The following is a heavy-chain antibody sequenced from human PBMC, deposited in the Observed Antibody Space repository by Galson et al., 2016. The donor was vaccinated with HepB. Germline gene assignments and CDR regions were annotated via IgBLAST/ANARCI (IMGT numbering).Heavy chain of an antibody. CDR3: ARNYVACFDY. V-gene: IGHV2-5*02. CDR2: IYWDDDK. CDR1: GFSLRTSGEG. D-gene: IGHD3-10*02. J-gene: IGHJ4*02. Sequence: PALVKPTQTLTLTCTFSGFSLRTSGEGVGWIRQPPGKALEWLALIYWDDDKRYSPSLKSRLTITKDTSKKQVVLTMTNMDPVDTATYYCARNYVACFDYWGQGALVIVSS.